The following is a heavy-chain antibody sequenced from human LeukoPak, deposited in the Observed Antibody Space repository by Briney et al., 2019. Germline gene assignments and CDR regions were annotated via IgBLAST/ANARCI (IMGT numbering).Heavy chain of an antibody. CDR3: ARDNSVGDNAWWFDP. J-gene: IGHJ5*02. D-gene: IGHD1-26*01. CDR2: INPTGGST. Sequence: ASVKVSCKASGYTFTSYYMHWVRQAPGQGLEWMGLINPTGGSTGYAQKFQGRVTMTRDMSTSSDYMELSSLRSEDTAIYYCARDNSVGDNAWWFDPWGQGTLVTVSS. V-gene: IGHV1-46*01. CDR1: GYTFTSYY.